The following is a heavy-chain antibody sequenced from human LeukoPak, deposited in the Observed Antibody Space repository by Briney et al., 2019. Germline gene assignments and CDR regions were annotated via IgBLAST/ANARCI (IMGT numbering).Heavy chain of an antibody. CDR3: ATSNHVAPALGYCDS. V-gene: IGHV1-18*01. J-gene: IGHJ4*02. CDR1: GYTFTIYS. Sequence: VASVKLSRTASGYTFTIYSISWVRQAPGQGHEWMGGISAYNGKTDYAQKYQGRVTTTTDTSTNTAHMDLRGLRSDDTAVYYCATSNHVAPALGYCDSWRQGTLVTVSS. CDR2: ISAYNGKT. D-gene: IGHD5-18*01.